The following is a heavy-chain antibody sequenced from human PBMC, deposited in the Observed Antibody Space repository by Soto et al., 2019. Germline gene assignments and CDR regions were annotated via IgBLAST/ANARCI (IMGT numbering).Heavy chain of an antibody. Sequence: PGGSLRLSCAVSGFIFSYHYMDWVRQAPGKGLEWVARSRNKPRSYTTVYAASVKDRFTISRDDSKNSLYLQMNSLKTEDTAVYYCVRGLNGFDVWGQGTKVTVSS. CDR2: SRNKPRSYTT. CDR3: VRGLNGFDV. CDR1: GFIFSYHY. V-gene: IGHV3-72*01. J-gene: IGHJ3*01. D-gene: IGHD6-19*01.